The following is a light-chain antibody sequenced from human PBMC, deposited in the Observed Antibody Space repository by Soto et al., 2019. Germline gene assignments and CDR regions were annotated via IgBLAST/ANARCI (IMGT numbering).Light chain of an antibody. CDR1: QGIGDT. J-gene: IGKJ4*01. V-gene: IGKV3-15*01. Sequence: EVVMRQSPATLPVSPGXGATLSCRASQGIGDTLAWYQHKPGQTPRLLIYDTSTRATGVPTRFSGSRSGAEFTLTINSLQSEDFAVYYCQPHNNWPLTFGGGTKVDIK. CDR3: QPHNNWPLT. CDR2: DTS.